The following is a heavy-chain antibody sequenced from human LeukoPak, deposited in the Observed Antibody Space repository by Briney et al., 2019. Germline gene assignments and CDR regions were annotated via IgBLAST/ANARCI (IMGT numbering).Heavy chain of an antibody. Sequence: SETLSLTCNVSGGSISSGNYYWGWIRQPAGKGLEWIGLIYTSGSTNYNPSLKSRVTISVDTSKNQFSLKLSSVTAADTAVYYCARDLGYYYDSSGYAFDIWGQGTMVTVSP. J-gene: IGHJ3*02. CDR1: GGSISSGNYY. CDR2: IYTSGST. V-gene: IGHV4-61*02. D-gene: IGHD3-22*01. CDR3: ARDLGYYYDSSGYAFDI.